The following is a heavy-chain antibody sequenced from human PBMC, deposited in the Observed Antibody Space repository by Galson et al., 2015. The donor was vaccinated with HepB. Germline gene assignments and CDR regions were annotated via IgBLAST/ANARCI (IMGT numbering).Heavy chain of an antibody. Sequence: SLRLSCAASGFTFSSYAMSWVRQAPGKGLEWVSAISGSGGSTYYADSVKGRFTISRDNSKNTLYLQMNSLRAEDTAVYYCAKSGGYYSAALSDAFGIWGQGTMVTVSS. CDR3: AKSGGYYSAALSDAFGI. J-gene: IGHJ3*02. D-gene: IGHD1-26*01. V-gene: IGHV3-23*01. CDR2: ISGSGGST. CDR1: GFTFSSYA.